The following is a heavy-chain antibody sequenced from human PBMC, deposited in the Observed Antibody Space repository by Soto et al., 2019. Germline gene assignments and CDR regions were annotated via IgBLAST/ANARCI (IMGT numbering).Heavy chain of an antibody. CDR3: ARVGISSSDAFDI. CDR1: GGSISSGGYY. D-gene: IGHD6-6*01. J-gene: IGHJ3*02. Sequence: PSETLSLTCTVSGGSISSGGYYWSWIRQHPEKGLEWIGYIYYTVNTYYNASLKSRVTISVDTSNNQFSLKLSSVTAADTAVYYCARVGISSSDAFDIWGQGTTVTVSS. V-gene: IGHV4-31*03. CDR2: IYYTVNT.